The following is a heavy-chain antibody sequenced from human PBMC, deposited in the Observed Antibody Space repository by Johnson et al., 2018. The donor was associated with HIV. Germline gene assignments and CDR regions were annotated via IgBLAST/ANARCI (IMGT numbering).Heavy chain of an antibody. D-gene: IGHD3-16*01. V-gene: IGHV3-30*03. CDR1: GFTFSSYG. Sequence: QMQLVESGGGLIQPGGSLRLSCAASGFTFSSYGMHWVRQAPGKGLEWVAVISYDGSNKYYADSVKGRFTISRDNSKNTLYLQMNSLRAEDTAVYYCARAGDYDAFDIWGQGTMVTVSS. J-gene: IGHJ3*02. CDR2: ISYDGSNK. CDR3: ARAGDYDAFDI.